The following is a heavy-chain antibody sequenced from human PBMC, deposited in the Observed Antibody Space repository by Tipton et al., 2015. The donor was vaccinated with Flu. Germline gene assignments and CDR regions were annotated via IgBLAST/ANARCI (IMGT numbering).Heavy chain of an antibody. V-gene: IGHV4-39*01. J-gene: IGHJ5*02. D-gene: IGHD4-11*01. CDR2: IYSSGST. CDR3: ARRDYSNYVSDPKNWFDP. Sequence: TLSLTCNVSGGSIGSSSDYWGWIRQPPGKGLEWIGTIYSSGSTYFNPSLRSRVSISVDTSKNQFSLKVFSVTAADTAVYYCARRDYSNYVSDPKNWFDPWGQGTLVTVSS. CDR1: GGSIGSSSDY.